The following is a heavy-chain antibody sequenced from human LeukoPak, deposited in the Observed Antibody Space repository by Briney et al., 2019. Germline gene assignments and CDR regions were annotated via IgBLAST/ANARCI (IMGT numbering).Heavy chain of an antibody. J-gene: IGHJ4*02. CDR3: AREDTATVTCDY. D-gene: IGHD5-18*01. Sequence: SVKVSCNASGGTFSSYAISWVRQAPGQGLECMGRIIPLFGSPNYAQKFQGRVTITADKSTSTAYMELSSLRSEDTAVYYCAREDTATVTCDYWGQGTLVTVSS. V-gene: IGHV1-69*06. CDR1: GGTFSSYA. CDR2: IIPLFGSP.